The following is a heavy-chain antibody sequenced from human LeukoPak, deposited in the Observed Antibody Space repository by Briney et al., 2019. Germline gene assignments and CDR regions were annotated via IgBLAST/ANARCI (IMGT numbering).Heavy chain of an antibody. Sequence: GRSLRLSCAASGFTFSSYGMHWVRQAPGKGLEWVAVISYDGSNKYYADSVKGRFTISRDNSKNTLYLQMNSLRAEDTAVYYCAKDLSVAGLHDAFDIWGQGTMVTVSS. CDR3: AKDLSVAGLHDAFDI. J-gene: IGHJ3*02. V-gene: IGHV3-30*18. D-gene: IGHD6-19*01. CDR2: ISYDGSNK. CDR1: GFTFSSYG.